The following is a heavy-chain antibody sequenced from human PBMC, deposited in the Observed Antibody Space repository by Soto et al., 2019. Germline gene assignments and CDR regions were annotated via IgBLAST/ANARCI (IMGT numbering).Heavy chain of an antibody. D-gene: IGHD3-22*01. J-gene: IGHJ4*02. CDR2: INPNSGGT. CDR1: GYTFTGYY. CDR3: ARARYYDSSGYYHEPWYYFDY. Sequence: ASVKVSCKASGYTFTGYYMHWVRQAPGQGLEWMGWINPNSGGTNYAQKFQGRVTMTRDTSISTAYMELSRLRSDDTAVYYCARARYYDSSGYYHEPWYYFDYWGRGTLVTVSS. V-gene: IGHV1-2*02.